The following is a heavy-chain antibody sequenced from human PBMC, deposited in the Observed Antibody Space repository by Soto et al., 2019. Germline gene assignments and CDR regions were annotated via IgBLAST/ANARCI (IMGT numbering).Heavy chain of an antibody. V-gene: IGHV1-69*12. CDR2: IIPIFGTA. J-gene: IGHJ6*02. D-gene: IGHD6-13*01. CDR1: GGTFSSYA. CDR3: ARTRGSSWDIYYYYGMDV. Sequence: QVQLVQSGAEVKKPGSSVKVSCKASGGTFSSYAISWVRQAPGQGLEWMGGIIPIFGTANYAQKFPGRVTITADESTSTAYRELSSLRSEDTAVYYCARTRGSSWDIYYYYGMDVWGQGTTVTVSS.